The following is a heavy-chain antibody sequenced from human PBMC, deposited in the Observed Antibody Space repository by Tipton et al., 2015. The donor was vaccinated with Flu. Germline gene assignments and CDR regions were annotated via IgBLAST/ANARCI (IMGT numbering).Heavy chain of an antibody. CDR3: ARDPVRATTYYFDY. CDR1: GFTFSSYE. J-gene: IGHJ4*02. D-gene: IGHD1-26*01. CDR2: ISSSGSTI. V-gene: IGHV3-48*03. Sequence: SLRLSCAASGFTFSSYEMNWVRQAPGKGLEWVSYISSSGSTIYYADSVKGRFTISRDNSKNTLYLQMNSLRAEDTAVYYCARDPVRATTYYFDYWGQGTLVTVSS.